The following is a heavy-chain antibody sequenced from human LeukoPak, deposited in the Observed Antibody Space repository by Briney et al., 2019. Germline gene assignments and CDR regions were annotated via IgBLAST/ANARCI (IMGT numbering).Heavy chain of an antibody. V-gene: IGHV3-23*01. Sequence: GGSLRLSCAASGFTFSSYTMSWVRQAPGKGLEWVSTITTSDGNTYYADSVKGRFTVYRDNSKNTLFLQMNSLRAEDTAVYYCAKDGGLWVSAHWGDSWGRGTLVTVSS. CDR3: AKDGGLWVSAHWGDS. J-gene: IGHJ4*02. D-gene: IGHD7-27*01. CDR2: ITTSDGNT. CDR1: GFTFSSYT.